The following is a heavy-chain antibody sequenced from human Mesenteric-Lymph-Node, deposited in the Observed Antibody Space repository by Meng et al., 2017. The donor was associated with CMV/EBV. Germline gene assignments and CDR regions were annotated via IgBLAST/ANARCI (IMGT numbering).Heavy chain of an antibody. D-gene: IGHD3-3*01. V-gene: IGHV3-23*01. CDR1: GFTFRSHA. CDR3: ALDFWSGYRFDY. CDR2: ITGSGGGT. J-gene: IGHJ4*02. Sequence: GGSLRLSCAASGFTFRSHAMSWVRQAPGEGLEWVSSITGSGGGTYYADSVKGRFTISRDNSKNTLYLQMNSLRAEDTAVYYCALDFWSGYRFDYWGQGTLVTVSS.